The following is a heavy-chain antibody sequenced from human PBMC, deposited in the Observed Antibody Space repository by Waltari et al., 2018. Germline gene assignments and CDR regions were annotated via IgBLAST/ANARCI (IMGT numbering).Heavy chain of an antibody. CDR2: ISGSGVGT. CDR1: GFTFSTPG. Sequence: VQLLESGGGLVQPGESLRLACVASGFTFSTPGMPWVRQAPGKGLEWLSSISGSGVGTYYADSVKGRFTISRDNSKNTLFLHMNSLTAEDTASYYCAKIVTRSHFDYWGQGTLVTVSS. D-gene: IGHD2-21*01. J-gene: IGHJ4*02. CDR3: AKIVTRSHFDY. V-gene: IGHV3-23*01.